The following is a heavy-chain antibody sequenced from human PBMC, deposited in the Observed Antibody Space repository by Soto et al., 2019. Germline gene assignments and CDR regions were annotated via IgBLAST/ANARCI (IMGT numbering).Heavy chain of an antibody. CDR1: GYTFTSFD. J-gene: IGHJ4*02. CDR3: ARGGLFGSGSYHIDY. Sequence: QVQLVQSGAEVKKPGASVKVSCKASGYTFTSFDINWVRQATGQGLEWLGWMNPNSGNTGYARKFQGRVTMTRNTSITTAYMELSSLRYDDTAVYYCARGGLFGSGSYHIDYWGQGTLVTVSS. CDR2: MNPNSGNT. V-gene: IGHV1-8*01. D-gene: IGHD3-10*01.